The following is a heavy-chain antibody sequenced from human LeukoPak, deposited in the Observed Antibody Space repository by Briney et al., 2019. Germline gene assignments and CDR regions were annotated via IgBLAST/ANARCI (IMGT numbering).Heavy chain of an antibody. CDR3: ARDLGGYYYDSHR. J-gene: IGHJ4*02. CDR1: GFTFSNYN. CDR2: ISSSSSYI. D-gene: IGHD3-22*01. V-gene: IGHV3-21*01. Sequence: GGSLRLSCAASGFTFSNYNMNWVRQTPRKGLEWVSSISSSSSYIYYADSVKGRFTISRDNAKNSLYLQMNSLRAEDTAVYYCARDLGGYYYDSHRWGQGTLVTVSS.